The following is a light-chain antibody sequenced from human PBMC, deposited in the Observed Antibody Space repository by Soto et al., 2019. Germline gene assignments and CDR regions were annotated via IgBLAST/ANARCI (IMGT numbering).Light chain of an antibody. Sequence: DIQLTQSPSFLSASVGDRVTITCRASQGISSYLAWYQQKPGKAPKLLIYAASTLQSGVPSRFSGSGSGTEFTLTISSLQHEDFATYYCQQLNRYPLTFGQGTRLEIK. J-gene: IGKJ5*01. V-gene: IGKV1-9*01. CDR1: QGISSY. CDR2: AAS. CDR3: QQLNRYPLT.